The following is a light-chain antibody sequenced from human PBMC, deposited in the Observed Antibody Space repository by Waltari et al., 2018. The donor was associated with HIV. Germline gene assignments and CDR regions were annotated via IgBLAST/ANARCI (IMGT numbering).Light chain of an antibody. Sequence: QSVLTQPPSASGTPGQRVTISCSGSRSNLGSNTVSRYQQLPGTAPNLFIYSNNQRPSGVPDRFSGSKSGTSASLAISGLQSEDEADYYCAAWDDSLNGWVFGGGTKLTVV. CDR1: RSNLGSNT. J-gene: IGLJ3*02. V-gene: IGLV1-44*01. CDR2: SNN. CDR3: AAWDDSLNGWV.